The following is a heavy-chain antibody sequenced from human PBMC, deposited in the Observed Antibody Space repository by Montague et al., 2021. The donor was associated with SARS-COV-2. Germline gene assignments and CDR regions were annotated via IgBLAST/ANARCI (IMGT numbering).Heavy chain of an antibody. J-gene: IGHJ5*02. Sequence: PALVKPTQTLTLTCTFSGFLLSTSGMCVSWIRQPPGKALEWLARIDWDDDKYYSTPLKTRLTISKDTSKNQVVLTMTNMDPVDTATYYCALETPMVTFLAWGQGTLVTVSS. V-gene: IGHV2-70*11. CDR1: GFLLSTSGMC. CDR3: ALETPMVTFLA. CDR2: IDWDDDK. D-gene: IGHD5-18*01.